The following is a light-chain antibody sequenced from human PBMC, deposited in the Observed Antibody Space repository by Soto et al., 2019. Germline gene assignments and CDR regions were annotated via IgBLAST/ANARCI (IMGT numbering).Light chain of an antibody. CDR3: QQYGSSPFT. J-gene: IGKJ3*01. CDR2: GAS. V-gene: IGKV3-20*01. CDR1: QSFSSSY. Sequence: EIVLTQSPGTLSLSPGERATLSCRASQSFSSSYLAWYQQKPGQAPRLLIYGASSRATGIPDRFSGSGSGKDFTLTISRLEPEDFAVYYCQQYGSSPFTFGPETKVDIK.